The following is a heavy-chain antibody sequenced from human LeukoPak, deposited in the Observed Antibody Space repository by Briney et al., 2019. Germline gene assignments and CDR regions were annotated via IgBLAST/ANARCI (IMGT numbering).Heavy chain of an antibody. Sequence: ASVKVSCKASGGTFSSYAISWVRQAPGQGLEWMGWISAYNGNTNYAQKLQGRVTMTTDTSTSAAYMELRSLRSDDTAVYYCATDIVVVPAASQESAGNDYWGQGTLVTVSS. V-gene: IGHV1-18*01. J-gene: IGHJ4*02. D-gene: IGHD2-2*01. CDR3: ATDIVVVPAASQESAGNDY. CDR1: GGTFSSYA. CDR2: ISAYNGNT.